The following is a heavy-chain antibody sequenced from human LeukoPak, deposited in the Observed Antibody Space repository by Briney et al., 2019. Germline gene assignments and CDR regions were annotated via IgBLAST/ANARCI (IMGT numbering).Heavy chain of an antibody. V-gene: IGHV1-8*01. CDR1: GYTFTSYV. CDR3: ARGRAAADDYYYYGMDV. D-gene: IGHD6-13*01. CDR2: MNPNSGNT. J-gene: IGHJ6*02. Sequence: ASVTVSSTASGYTFTSYVINWVRQANGQGLEWMGWMNPNSGNTVYAQKFQGRVTMTRNTSISTAYMELSRLRSEDTAVYYCARGRAAADDYYYYGMDVWGQGTTVTVSS.